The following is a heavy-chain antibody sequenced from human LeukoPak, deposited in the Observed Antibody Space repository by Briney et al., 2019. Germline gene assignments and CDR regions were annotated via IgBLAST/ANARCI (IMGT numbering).Heavy chain of an antibody. J-gene: IGHJ3*02. Sequence: GGSLRLSCAASGFTFDDYGMSWVRQAPGKGLEWVSGINWNGGSTGYADSVKGRFTISRDNAKNSLYLQMNSLRAEDTALYHCARVNSQYGDYAFDIWGQGTMVTVSS. CDR3: ARVNSQYGDYAFDI. CDR2: INWNGGST. CDR1: GFTFDDYG. V-gene: IGHV3-20*01. D-gene: IGHD4-17*01.